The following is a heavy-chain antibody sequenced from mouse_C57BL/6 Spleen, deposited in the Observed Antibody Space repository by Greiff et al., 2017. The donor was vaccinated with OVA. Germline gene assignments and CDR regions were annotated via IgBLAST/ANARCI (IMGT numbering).Heavy chain of an antibody. V-gene: IGHV1-82*01. D-gene: IGHD1-1*01. CDR1: GYAFSSSW. J-gene: IGHJ3*01. CDR2: IYPGDGYT. Sequence: VQLVESGPELVKPGASLKISFKASGYAFSSSWMNWVKQRPGKGLEWFGRIYPGDGYTNYNGKFKGMSTLPPDNSTIPVSMQLSSLTPEDSAVYVSARGGDYGSSAWFADWGQGTMVTVAA. CDR3: ARGGDYGSSAWFAD.